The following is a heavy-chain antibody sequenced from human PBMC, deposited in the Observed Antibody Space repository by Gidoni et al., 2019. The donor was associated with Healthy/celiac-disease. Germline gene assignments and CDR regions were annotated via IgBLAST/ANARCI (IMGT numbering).Heavy chain of an antibody. D-gene: IGHD1-26*01. V-gene: IGHV3-33*01. Sequence: QVQLVESGGGVVQPGRSLRLSCAESGFTFSSYGMHWVRQAPGKGLAWVAVIWYDGSNKYYAESVKGRFTISRDNSKNTLYLQMNSLRAEDTAVYYCARVGTSDAFDIWGQGTMVTVSS. J-gene: IGHJ3*02. CDR1: GFTFSSYG. CDR2: IWYDGSNK. CDR3: ARVGTSDAFDI.